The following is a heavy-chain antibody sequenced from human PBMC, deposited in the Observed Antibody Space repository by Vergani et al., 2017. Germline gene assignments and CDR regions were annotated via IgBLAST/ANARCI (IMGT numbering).Heavy chain of an antibody. J-gene: IGHJ6*02. CDR3: AREEGIKVVQPYYYYYGMDV. V-gene: IGHV1-3*01. D-gene: IGHD1-1*01. CDR2: INAGNGNT. Sequence: QVQLVQSGAEVKKPGASVKVSCKASGYTFTSYAMHWVRQAPGQRLEWMGWINAGNGNTNYAQKLQGRVTMTTDTSTSTPYMELRSLRSDETAVYYCAREEGIKVVQPYYYYYGMDVWGQGTTVTVS. CDR1: GYTFTSYA.